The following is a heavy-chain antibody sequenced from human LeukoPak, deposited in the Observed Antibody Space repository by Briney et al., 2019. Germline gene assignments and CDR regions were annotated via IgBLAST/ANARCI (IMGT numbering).Heavy chain of an antibody. J-gene: IGHJ4*02. V-gene: IGHV4-34*01. Sequence: PSETLSLTCAVYGGSFSGYYWSWIRQPPGKGLEWIGEINHSGSTNYNPSLKSRVTMSVDTSKNQFSLKLSSVTAADTAVYYCARLMLSGYLRYFDYWGQGTLVTVSS. CDR3: ARLMLSGYLRYFDY. D-gene: IGHD3-3*01. CDR2: INHSGST. CDR1: GGSFSGYY.